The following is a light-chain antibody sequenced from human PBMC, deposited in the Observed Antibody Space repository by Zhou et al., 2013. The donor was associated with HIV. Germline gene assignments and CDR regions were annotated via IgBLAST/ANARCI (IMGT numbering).Light chain of an antibody. CDR3: MQGIHLSYT. Sequence: DIVMTQSPPSLPVTPGEPASISCRSSRSLLHTNGYNYLYWYLQKPGQSPQLLIYEVSSRFSGVPDRFSGSGSGTDFTLKISRVEAEDVGVYYCMQGIHLSYTFGQGTKLEIK. V-gene: IGKV2-29*03. J-gene: IGKJ2*01. CDR2: EVS. CDR1: RSLLHTNGYNY.